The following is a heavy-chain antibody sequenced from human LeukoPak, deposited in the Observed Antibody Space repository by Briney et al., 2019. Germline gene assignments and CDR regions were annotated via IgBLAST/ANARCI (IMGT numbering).Heavy chain of an antibody. CDR3: AKDFRIGYSAHFDY. V-gene: IGHV3-9*01. D-gene: IGHD2-21*01. J-gene: IGHJ4*02. Sequence: GGSLRLSCAGSGFIFNNYAMHWVRQPPGKGLEWVSGISWNSGSIDYADSVKGRFTISRDNAKNSLYLQMNSLRVEDTAVYYCAKDFRIGYSAHFDYWGQGALVTVSS. CDR2: ISWNSGSI. CDR1: GFIFNNYA.